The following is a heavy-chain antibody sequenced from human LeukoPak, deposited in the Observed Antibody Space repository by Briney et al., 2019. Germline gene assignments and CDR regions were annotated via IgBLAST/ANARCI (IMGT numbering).Heavy chain of an antibody. CDR2: LSGSGGST. CDR3: AKVDRAPWIQLWLTLDY. CDR1: GFTFSSYA. Sequence: GSPRLSCADSGFTFSSYALSWVRQAPGKGLGWVSALSGSGGSTYYADSVKGRFTISRDNSKNTLYLQMNSLRAEDTAVYYCAKVDRAPWIQLWLTLDYWGQGTLVTVSS. J-gene: IGHJ4*02. V-gene: IGHV3-23*01. D-gene: IGHD5-18*01.